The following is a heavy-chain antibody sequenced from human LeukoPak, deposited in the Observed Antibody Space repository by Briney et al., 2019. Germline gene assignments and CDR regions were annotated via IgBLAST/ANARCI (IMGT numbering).Heavy chain of an antibody. CDR3: ARDIVVVTAMPTAFDI. CDR2: MNPNSGNT. D-gene: IGHD2-21*02. J-gene: IGHJ3*02. CDR1: VYTFTSYD. Sequence: ASLRVSSAASVYTFTSYDINWVRQATGQGLEWMGWMNPNSGNTGYAQKFQGRVTMTRNTSISTAYMELSRLRSDDTAVYYCARDIVVVTAMPTAFDIWGQGTMVTVSS. V-gene: IGHV1-8*01.